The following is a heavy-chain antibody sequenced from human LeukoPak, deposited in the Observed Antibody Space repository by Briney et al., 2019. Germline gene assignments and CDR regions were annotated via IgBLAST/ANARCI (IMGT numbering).Heavy chain of an antibody. Sequence: GGSLRLSCAASGLGFSSYGMHWVRQAPGKGLEWVAFIQYDGSNKFYADSVKGRFTISRDNSKNTLHLQMNSLRAEDTAVYYCARGGSGNYYTLFDYWGQGTLVTVSS. V-gene: IGHV3-30*12. CDR1: GLGFSSYG. D-gene: IGHD3-10*01. CDR3: ARGGSGNYYTLFDY. J-gene: IGHJ4*02. CDR2: IQYDGSNK.